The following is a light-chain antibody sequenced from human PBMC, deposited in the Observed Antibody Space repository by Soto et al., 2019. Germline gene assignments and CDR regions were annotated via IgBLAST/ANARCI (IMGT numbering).Light chain of an antibody. CDR1: QRFGSSN. CDR3: QQYGNSPIT. V-gene: IGKV3-20*01. J-gene: IGKJ5*01. Sequence: EIVLTQSPGTLSLSPGERGTLSCRASQRFGSSNLAWYQQKPGQAPRLLIYGASSRATGIPDRFSGSGSGTDFTLTISRLEPEDFAVYYCQQYGNSPITFGQGTRLEI. CDR2: GAS.